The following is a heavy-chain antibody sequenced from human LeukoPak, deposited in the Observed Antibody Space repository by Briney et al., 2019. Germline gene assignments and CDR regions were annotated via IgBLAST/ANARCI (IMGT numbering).Heavy chain of an antibody. J-gene: IGHJ5*02. CDR2: IYTSGST. CDR3: ARGTYSGSRRRGWFDP. V-gene: IGHV4-61*02. CDR1: GGSISSGSYY. D-gene: IGHD1-26*01. Sequence: PSETLSLTCTVSGGSISSGSYYWSWIRQPAGKGLEWIGRIYTSGSTNYNPSLKSRVTISVDTSKNQFSLKLSSVTAADTAVYYCARGTYSGSRRRGWFDPWGQGTLVTVSS.